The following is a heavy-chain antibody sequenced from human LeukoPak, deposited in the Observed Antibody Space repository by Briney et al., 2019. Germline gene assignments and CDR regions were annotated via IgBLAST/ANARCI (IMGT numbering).Heavy chain of an antibody. CDR1: GGSISTYY. D-gene: IGHD6-19*01. Sequence: SETLSLTCTVSGGSISTYYWSWIRQPPGKGLEWIGYIYYSGSTYNPSLKSRVTISVDTSKIQFYLKLSSVTGADTAVYYCARGGWYSHLWGQGALVTVSS. V-gene: IGHV4-59*01. CDR2: IYYSGST. J-gene: IGHJ5*02. CDR3: ARGGWYSHL.